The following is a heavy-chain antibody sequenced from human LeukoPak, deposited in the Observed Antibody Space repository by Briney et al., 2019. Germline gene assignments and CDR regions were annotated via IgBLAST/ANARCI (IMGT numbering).Heavy chain of an antibody. CDR1: GYTLTELS. D-gene: IGHD2-21*02. J-gene: IGHJ3*01. CDR2: FDPEDGET. Sequence: ASVKVSCKVSGYTLTELSMHWVRQAPGKGLEWMGGFDPEDGETIYAQKFQGRVTMTEDTSTDTAYMELSSLRAEDTAVYYCAKDRVTLKVIAPPDGFDVWGQGTVVTVSS. V-gene: IGHV1-24*01. CDR3: AKDRVTLKVIAPPDGFDV.